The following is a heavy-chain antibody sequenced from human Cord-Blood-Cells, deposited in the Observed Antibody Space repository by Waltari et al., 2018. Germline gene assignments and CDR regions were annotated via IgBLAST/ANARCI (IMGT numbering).Heavy chain of an antibody. V-gene: IGHV3-23*01. CDR2: ISGSGGST. D-gene: IGHD6-13*01. J-gene: IGHJ3*02. Sequence: EVQLLESGGGLVQPGGSLRLSCAASGFTFSSYSMSWVRQAPGKGLWWVSAISGSGGSTYYADSVKGRFTISRDNSKNTLYLQMNSLRAEDTAVYYCAKGGGSSWYFFAFDIWGQGTMVTVSS. CDR1: GFTFSSYS. CDR3: AKGGGSSWYFFAFDI.